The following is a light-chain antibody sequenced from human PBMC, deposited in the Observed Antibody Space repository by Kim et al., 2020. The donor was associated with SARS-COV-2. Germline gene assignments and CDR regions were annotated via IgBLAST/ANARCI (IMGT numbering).Light chain of an antibody. CDR2: YNT. J-gene: IGLJ2*01. Sequence: SYELTQPPSVSVAPGKTARITCGGNGIGSKSVHWYQARPGQAPVMVIYYNTDRHSGIPERVSGSSSGNTATLTISGVEAGDEADYYCQVWDRSSDYGFFGGGTQLTVL. V-gene: IGLV3-21*04. CDR3: QVWDRSSDYGF. CDR1: GIGSKS.